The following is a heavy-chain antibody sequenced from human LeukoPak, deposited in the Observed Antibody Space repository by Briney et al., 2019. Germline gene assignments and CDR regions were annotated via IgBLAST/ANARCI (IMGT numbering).Heavy chain of an antibody. Sequence: SETLSLTCSVSGGSIGTTYYWGVIRQPPGKGLEWIGNIFYSGSTYYSPSLKSRVTISLDTSRNQFSLKLTSVTAADTAVYYCAKSNGYGLVDIWGQGTMVTVSS. CDR1: GGSIGTTYY. V-gene: IGHV4-39*07. J-gene: IGHJ3*02. CDR2: IFYSGST. CDR3: AKSNGYGLVDI. D-gene: IGHD3-10*01.